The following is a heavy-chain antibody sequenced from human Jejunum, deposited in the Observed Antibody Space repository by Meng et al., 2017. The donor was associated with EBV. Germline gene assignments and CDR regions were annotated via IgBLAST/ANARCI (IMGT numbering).Heavy chain of an antibody. CDR2: FDPEDGET. CDR1: GYSLTELS. D-gene: IGHD3-3*01. V-gene: IGHV1-24*01. CDR3: ATAHGFTIFGVAYYFDY. Sequence: QVQLVQSGAEVKKPAASVKVSCKVSGYSLTELSMHWVRQAPGKGLEWMGGFDPEDGETIYAQKFQGRVTMTEDTSTDTAYMELSSLRSEDTAVYYCATAHGFTIFGVAYYFDYWGQGTLVTVSS. J-gene: IGHJ4*02.